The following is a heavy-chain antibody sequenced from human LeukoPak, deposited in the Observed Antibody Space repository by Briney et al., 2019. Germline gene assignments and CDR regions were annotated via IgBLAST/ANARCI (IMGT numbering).Heavy chain of an antibody. Sequence: SETLSLTCTVSGGSISSYYWSWIRQPPGKGLEWIGYIYYSGSTNYNPSLKSRVTISVDTSKNQFSLKLSSVTAADTAVYYCARHLYVLLWFGELEPFDYWGQGTLVTVSS. CDR3: ARHLYVLLWFGELEPFDY. J-gene: IGHJ4*02. V-gene: IGHV4-59*08. CDR1: GGSISSYY. CDR2: IYYSGST. D-gene: IGHD3-10*01.